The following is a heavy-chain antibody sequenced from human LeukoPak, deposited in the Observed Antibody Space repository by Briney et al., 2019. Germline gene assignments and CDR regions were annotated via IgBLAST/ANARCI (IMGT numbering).Heavy chain of an antibody. V-gene: IGHV3-23*01. CDR2: ISGSGGST. CDR1: GFTFSSYA. CDR3: AKDRVEEQWLGPGRWFDP. J-gene: IGHJ5*02. D-gene: IGHD6-19*01. Sequence: TGGSLRLSCAASGFTFSSYAMSWVRQAPGKGLEWVSAISGSGGSTYYADSVKGRFTISRDNSKNTLYLQMNSLRAEDTAVYYCAKDRVEEQWLGPGRWFDPWGQGTLVTVSS.